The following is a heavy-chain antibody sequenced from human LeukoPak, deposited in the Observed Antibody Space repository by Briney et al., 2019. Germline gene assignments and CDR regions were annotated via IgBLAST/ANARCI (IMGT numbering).Heavy chain of an antibody. Sequence: ASVKVSFKASGYTFTGYYMHWVRQAPGQGLEWMGWINPNSGGTNYSQKFQGRVTITRDTSISTAYMEVSRLRSDDTGGYYCARNYYGSGSYYNGGDYWGQGTLVTVSS. CDR1: GYTFTGYY. V-gene: IGHV1-2*02. J-gene: IGHJ4*02. CDR3: ARNYYGSGSYYNGGDY. D-gene: IGHD3-10*01. CDR2: INPNSGGT.